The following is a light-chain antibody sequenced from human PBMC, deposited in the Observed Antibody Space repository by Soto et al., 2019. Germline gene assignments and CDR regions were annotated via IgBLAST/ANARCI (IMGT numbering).Light chain of an antibody. J-gene: IGLJ3*02. CDR3: TSYSMTSSPAWL. CDR1: STDVGNYDF. CDR2: AVT. Sequence: QSALTQPASVSGSPGQSVTISCTGASTDVGNYDFVSWYQQHPGKAPKLLIFAVTKRPSGISARFSGSRSGATASLTISGLQTDDEADYYCTSYSMTSSPAWLLGGGTKLTVL. V-gene: IGLV2-14*03.